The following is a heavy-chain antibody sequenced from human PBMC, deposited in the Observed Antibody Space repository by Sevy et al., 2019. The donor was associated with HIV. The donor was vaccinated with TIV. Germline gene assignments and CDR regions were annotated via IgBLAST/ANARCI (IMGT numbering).Heavy chain of an antibody. CDR2: ISYDGSNK. Sequence: GGSLRLSCAASGFTFSSYGMHWVRQAPGKGLEWVAVISYDGSNKYYADSVKGRFTISRDNSKNTLYLIMNSLRAEDTDVYYCAKGGEYQLLLEASHYYGMDVWGQGTTVTVSS. V-gene: IGHV3-30*18. CDR1: GFTFSSYG. D-gene: IGHD2-2*01. CDR3: AKGGEYQLLLEASHYYGMDV. J-gene: IGHJ6*02.